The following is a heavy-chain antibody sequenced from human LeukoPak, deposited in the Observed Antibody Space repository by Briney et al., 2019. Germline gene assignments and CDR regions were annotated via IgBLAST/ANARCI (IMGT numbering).Heavy chain of an antibody. CDR2: ISSTSTTK. CDR1: GFTLSTYT. D-gene: IGHD4-17*01. J-gene: IGHJ5*02. Sequence: GGSLSLSCAASGFTLSTYTMNWVRQAPGKGLEWVSYISSTSTTKYYADSVKGRFTISRDNSKNSPDLQMNRLTAEDTAVYYCARDRSLVDGDYGVWFDAWGQGSLVTVSS. CDR3: ARDRSLVDGDYGVWFDA. V-gene: IGHV3-48*04.